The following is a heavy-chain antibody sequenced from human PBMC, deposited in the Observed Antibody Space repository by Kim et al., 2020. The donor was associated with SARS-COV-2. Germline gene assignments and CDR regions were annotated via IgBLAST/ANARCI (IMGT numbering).Heavy chain of an antibody. Sequence: GGSLRLSCVASGFTFSKYWMYWVRQVPGKGLVWIARINPDGTNTGYADAVEGRFIVSRDDVKSTLYLHLNSLGVEDTAMYFCATLSQSTTGWYDYCGQVTLVTVSS. J-gene: IGHJ4*02. CDR2: INPDGTNT. CDR3: ATLSQSTTGWYDY. V-gene: IGHV3-74*01. D-gene: IGHD6-19*01. CDR1: GFTFSKYW.